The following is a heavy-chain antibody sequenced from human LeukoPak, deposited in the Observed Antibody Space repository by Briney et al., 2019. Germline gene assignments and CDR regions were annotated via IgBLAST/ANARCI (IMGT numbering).Heavy chain of an antibody. V-gene: IGHV3-30*02. CDR3: AKGKNTGSYLSHVDY. D-gene: IGHD3-10*01. Sequence: GGSLRLSCTTSGFTFASLGMHWVRQTPGKGLEWVAFVEHDGTTKYYADSVKGRFTISRDNSKNSLYLQMNSLRTEDTALYYCAKGKNTGSYLSHVDYWGQGTLVTVSS. CDR1: GFTFASLG. CDR2: VEHDGTTK. J-gene: IGHJ4*02.